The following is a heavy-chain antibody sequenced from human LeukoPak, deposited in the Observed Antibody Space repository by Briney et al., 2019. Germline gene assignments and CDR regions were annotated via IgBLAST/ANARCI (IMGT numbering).Heavy chain of an antibody. CDR2: ISPDGSGT. D-gene: IGHD1-20*01. CDR1: GFTFSTYW. V-gene: IGHV3-74*01. CDR3: ARDLNWPGP. Sequence: GGSLRLSCAASGFTFSTYWMYWVRQAPGKGLMWASKISPDGSGTTYADSVKGRFTISRDNAKNTLYLQMSSLRDEDTAVYYCARDLNWPGPWGQGSLVTVSS. J-gene: IGHJ5*02.